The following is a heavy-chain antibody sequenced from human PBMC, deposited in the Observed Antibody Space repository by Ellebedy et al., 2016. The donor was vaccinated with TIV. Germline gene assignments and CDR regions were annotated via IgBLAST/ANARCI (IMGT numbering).Heavy chain of an antibody. D-gene: IGHD3-10*01. CDR1: GGTFSSYA. CDR2: IIPIFGTA. CDR3: ARKYGSGSYYNRGGALGYYYYGMDV. Sequence: SVKVSXKASGGTFSSYAISWVRQAPGQGLEWMGGIIPIFGTANYAQKFQGRVTITADKSTSTAYMELSSLRSEDTAVYYCARKYGSGSYYNRGGALGYYYYGMDVWGQGTTVTVSS. J-gene: IGHJ6*02. V-gene: IGHV1-69*06.